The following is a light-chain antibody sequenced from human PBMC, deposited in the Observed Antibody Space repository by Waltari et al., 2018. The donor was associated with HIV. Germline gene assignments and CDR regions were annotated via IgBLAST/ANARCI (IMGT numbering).Light chain of an antibody. CDR3: QSYDSSLSGHWV. CDR1: SSNIGAGYD. J-gene: IGLJ3*02. Sequence: QSVLTQPPSVSGAPGQRVTISCTGSSSNIGAGYDVHWYQQLPGTAPKLLIHGNSNRPSGVTDRFSGSKSGTSASLTITGLQAEDEADYYCQSYDSSLSGHWVFGGGTKLTVL. CDR2: GNS. V-gene: IGLV1-40*01.